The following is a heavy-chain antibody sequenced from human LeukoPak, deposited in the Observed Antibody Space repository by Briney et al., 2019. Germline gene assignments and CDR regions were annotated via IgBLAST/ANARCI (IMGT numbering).Heavy chain of an antibody. CDR1: GYTFTSYG. J-gene: IGHJ4*02. D-gene: IGHD3-22*01. CDR2: ISAYNGNT. Sequence: ASVKVSCKASGYTFTSYGISWVRQAPGQGLEWMGWISAYNGNTNYAQKLQGRVTMTTDTSTSTAYMELRSLRSDDTAVYYCARGKITMIVDGSFDYWGLGTLVTVSS. V-gene: IGHV1-18*01. CDR3: ARGKITMIVDGSFDY.